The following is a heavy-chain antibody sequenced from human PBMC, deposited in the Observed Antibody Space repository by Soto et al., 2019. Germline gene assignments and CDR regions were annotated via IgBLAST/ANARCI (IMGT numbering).Heavy chain of an antibody. Sequence: QVQLQQWGAGLLKPSETLSLTCAVYGGSFSGYYWSWIRQPPGKGLEWIGEINHSGSSNYNSSLKCRVTLSVDTSKNQFSLKLSSVTAADTAVYYCAREVKRGYSYARRPSDWYFDLWGRGTLVPVSS. V-gene: IGHV4-34*01. CDR1: GGSFSGYY. J-gene: IGHJ2*01. CDR3: AREVKRGYSYARRPSDWYFDL. CDR2: INHSGSS. D-gene: IGHD5-18*01.